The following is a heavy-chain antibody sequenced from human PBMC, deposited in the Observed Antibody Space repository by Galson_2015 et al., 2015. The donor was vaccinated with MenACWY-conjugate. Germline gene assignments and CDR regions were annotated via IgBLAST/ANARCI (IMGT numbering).Heavy chain of an antibody. V-gene: IGHV4-59*01. CDR1: GGSISSYY. CDR2: IYYSGST. D-gene: IGHD3-22*01. Sequence: TLSLTCTISGGSISSYYWSWIRQPPGKGLEWIGYIYYSGSTNYNPSLKSRVTISVDTSKNQFSLKLSSVTAADTAVYYCARDRVIYDSSGYSQTYGMDVWGQGTTVTVSS. J-gene: IGHJ6*02. CDR3: ARDRVIYDSSGYSQTYGMDV.